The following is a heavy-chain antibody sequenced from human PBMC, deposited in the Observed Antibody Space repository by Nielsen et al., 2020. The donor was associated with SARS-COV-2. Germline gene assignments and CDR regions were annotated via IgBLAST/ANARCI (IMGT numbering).Heavy chain of an antibody. V-gene: IGHV3-21*01. CDR1: GFTFSSHS. D-gene: IGHD6-13*01. CDR2: ISDTSSYI. CDR3: TKGAQLGDY. Sequence: GGSLRLSCESSGFTFSSHSMTWVRQGPGKGLEYISTISDTSSYIYYADSVKGRFTISRDNAKNSLYLQMNSLRAEDTAVYYCTKGAQLGDYWGQGTLVTVSS. J-gene: IGHJ4*02.